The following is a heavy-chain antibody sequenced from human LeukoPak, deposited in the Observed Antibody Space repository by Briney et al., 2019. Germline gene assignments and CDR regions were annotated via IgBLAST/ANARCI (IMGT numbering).Heavy chain of an antibody. CDR3: ARGLREVRYCSGGSCYSLHYFDY. Sequence: SETLSLTCAVYGGSFSGYYWSWIRQPPGKGLEWIGEINHSGSTNYNPSLKSRVTISVHTSKNQFSLKLSSVTAADTAVYYCARGLREVRYCSGGSCYSLHYFDYWGQGTLVTVSS. D-gene: IGHD2-15*01. CDR1: GGSFSGYY. J-gene: IGHJ4*02. V-gene: IGHV4-34*01. CDR2: INHSGST.